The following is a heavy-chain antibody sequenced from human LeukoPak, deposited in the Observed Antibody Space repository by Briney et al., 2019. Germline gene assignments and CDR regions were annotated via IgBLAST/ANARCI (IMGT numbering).Heavy chain of an antibody. CDR1: GGSISSGSYS. Sequence: PSETLSLTCAVSGGSISSGSYSWSWIRQPPGKGLEWIGYIYHSGSTYYNPSLKSRVTISVDRSKNQFSLKLGSVTAADTAVYYCARAYGDYYFDYWGQGTLVTVSS. J-gene: IGHJ4*02. V-gene: IGHV4-30-2*01. CDR2: IYHSGST. D-gene: IGHD4-17*01. CDR3: ARAYGDYYFDY.